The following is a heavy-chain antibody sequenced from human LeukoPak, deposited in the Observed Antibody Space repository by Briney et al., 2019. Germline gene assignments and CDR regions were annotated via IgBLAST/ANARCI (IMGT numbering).Heavy chain of an antibody. CDR1: GFTFGDYA. CDR3: TRVYY. Sequence: GGSLRFSCTASGFTFGDYAMSWVRQAPGNGLEWVGFIRSNAYGGTTDYAASVRGRFTISRDDSKSIAYLQMTSLKTEDTAVYYCTRVYYWGQGTLVTVSS. V-gene: IGHV3-49*04. CDR2: IRSNAYGGTT. J-gene: IGHJ4*02.